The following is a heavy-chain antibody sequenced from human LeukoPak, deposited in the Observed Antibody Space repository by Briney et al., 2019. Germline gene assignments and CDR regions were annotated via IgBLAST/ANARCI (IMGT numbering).Heavy chain of an antibody. CDR1: GGSISGYY. CDR3: ARHPPGLRYFDP. J-gene: IGHJ5*02. Sequence: SETLSLTCTVSGGSISGYYWSWLRQPPGKALEWIAYIDYSGDTNSNPSLKSRVTISVDTSKNQFSLRLNSVTAADTAFYYCARHPPGLRYFDPWGQGTLVTVSS. D-gene: IGHD3-9*01. V-gene: IGHV4-59*08. CDR2: IDYSGDT.